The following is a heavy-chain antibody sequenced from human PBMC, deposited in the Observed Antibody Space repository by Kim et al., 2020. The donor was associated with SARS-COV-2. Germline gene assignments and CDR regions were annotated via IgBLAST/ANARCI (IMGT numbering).Heavy chain of an antibody. CDR2: LNEDGAIT. V-gene: IGHV3-74*01. CDR1: GFTFSSYW. D-gene: IGHD3-16*01. CDR3: VRSFGGITEY. Sequence: GGSLRLSCAASGFTFSSYWIHWVRQAPGKGLVWVSRLNEDGAITNYADFAKGRFTISRDNAKSTLYLRMNSLRAEDTAVYYCVRSFGGITEYWGQGTLVTVSS. J-gene: IGHJ4*02.